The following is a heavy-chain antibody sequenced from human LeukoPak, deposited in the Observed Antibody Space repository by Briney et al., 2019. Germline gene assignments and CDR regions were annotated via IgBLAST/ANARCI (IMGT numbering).Heavy chain of an antibody. CDR1: GFTFDEYG. V-gene: IGHV3-48*03. J-gene: IGHJ4*02. D-gene: IGHD5-18*01. CDR3: ARVLQLWLKGTFGY. CDR2: ISSSGSTI. Sequence: PGGSLRLSCAVSGFTFDEYGMTWVRQAPGKGLEWVSYISSSGSTIYYADSVKGRFTISRDNAKNSLYLQMNSLRAEDTAVYYCARVLQLWLKGTFGYWGQGTLVTVSS.